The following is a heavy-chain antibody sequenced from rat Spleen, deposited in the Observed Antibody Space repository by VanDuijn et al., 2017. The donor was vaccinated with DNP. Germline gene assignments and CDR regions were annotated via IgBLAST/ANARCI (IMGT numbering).Heavy chain of an antibody. CDR1: GFTFSDYN. V-gene: IGHV5-58*01. J-gene: IGHJ2*01. CDR2: INTDGFTT. CDR3: AREAAFDY. Sequence: EVQLVESGGGLVQPGRSLKLSCAASGFTFSDYNMAWIRQAPGKGLEWVASINTDGFTTYYPDSVMGRFTISRDNVQNTVYLQMNSLRSEDTATYYCAREAAFDYRGQGVMVTVSS.